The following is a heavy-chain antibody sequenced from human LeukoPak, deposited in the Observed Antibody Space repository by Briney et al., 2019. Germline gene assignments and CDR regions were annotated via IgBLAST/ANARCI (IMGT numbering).Heavy chain of an antibody. CDR3: AREEAIAVAVHAFVI. CDR2: ISSSGSTI. V-gene: IGHV3-11*01. Sequence: GGSLRLSCAASGFTFSDYYMSWIRQAPGKGPEWVSYISSSGSTIYYADSVKGRFTISRDNAKNSLYLQMNSLRAEDTAVYYCAREEAIAVAVHAFVIWGQGAMVSVSS. J-gene: IGHJ3*02. D-gene: IGHD6-19*01. CDR1: GFTFSDYY.